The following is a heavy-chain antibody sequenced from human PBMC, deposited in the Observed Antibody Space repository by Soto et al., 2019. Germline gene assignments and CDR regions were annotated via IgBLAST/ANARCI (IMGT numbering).Heavy chain of an antibody. D-gene: IGHD2-2*01. CDR2: IDWDDDK. Sequence: SGPTLLNPTRPLTLTCTFSGFSLSTSGMRVSWIRQPPGKALEWLARIDWDDDKFYSTSLKTRLTISKDTSKNQVVLTMTNMDPVDTATYYXARGYCSSTSCSNWFDPWGQGTLVTVSS. V-gene: IGHV2-70*04. J-gene: IGHJ5*02. CDR1: GFSLSTSGMR. CDR3: ARGYCSSTSCSNWFDP.